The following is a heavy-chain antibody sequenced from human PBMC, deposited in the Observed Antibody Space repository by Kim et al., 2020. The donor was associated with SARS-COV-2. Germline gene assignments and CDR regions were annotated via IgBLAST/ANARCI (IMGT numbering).Heavy chain of an antibody. D-gene: IGHD5-12*01. CDR1: GDSISNPNYH. Sequence: SETLSLTCSVSGDSISNPNYHWGWVRQPPGKGLEWIGSVYYLGGTQYKSSLKSRLIISIDTSKNQYFLNRTSVTAADTARYFCARKSDGYDYWGQGILVAVSS. J-gene: IGHJ4*02. V-gene: IGHV4-39*07. CDR3: ARKSDGYDY. CDR2: VYYLGGT.